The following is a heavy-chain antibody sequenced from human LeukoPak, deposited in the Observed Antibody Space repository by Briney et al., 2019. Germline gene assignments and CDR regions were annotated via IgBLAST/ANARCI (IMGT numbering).Heavy chain of an antibody. CDR2: IYSGGST. D-gene: IGHD2-2*01. V-gene: IGHV3-66*02. CDR3: ARDVSLYCSSATCFHDAFDI. J-gene: IGHJ3*02. Sequence: GGSLRLSCAASGFTVSSSYMSWVRQAPGKGPEWVSVIYSGGSTDYADSVKGRFTISRDNSKNTLYLQMNCLRAEDTAVYYCARDVSLYCSSATCFHDAFDIWGQGTMVTVSS. CDR1: GFTVSSSY.